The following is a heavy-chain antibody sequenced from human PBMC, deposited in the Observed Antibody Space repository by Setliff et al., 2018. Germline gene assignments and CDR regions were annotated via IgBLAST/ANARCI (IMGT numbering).Heavy chain of an antibody. J-gene: IGHJ4*02. V-gene: IGHV3-23*01. CDR2: ISGSGGMT. D-gene: IGHD5-18*01. CDR3: AKRGDTRTFDY. Sequence: PGGSLRLSCAASGFPFSSYAMSWVRQAPGKGLEWVSGISGSGGMTYYADSVKGRFTMSRDISKNTVYLHMTSLRAEDTAMYYCAKRGDTRTFDYWGQGTLVTVSS. CDR1: GFPFSSYA.